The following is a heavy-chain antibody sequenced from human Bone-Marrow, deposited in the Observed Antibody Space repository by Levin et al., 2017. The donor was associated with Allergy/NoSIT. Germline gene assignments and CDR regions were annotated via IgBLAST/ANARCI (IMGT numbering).Heavy chain of an antibody. CDR2: INSDGRST. Sequence: GGSLRLSCAASGFTFSNYWVHWVRQAPGRGLVWVSGINSDGRSTTYADSVKGRFTISRDNAKNTLYLQMKSLRAEDTAVYYCARVGNQYDTSGYGYNYYQNGMDVWGQGTTVTVSS. D-gene: IGHD3-22*01. J-gene: IGHJ6*02. V-gene: IGHV3-74*01. CDR3: ARVGNQYDTSGYGYNYYQNGMDV. CDR1: GFTFSNYW.